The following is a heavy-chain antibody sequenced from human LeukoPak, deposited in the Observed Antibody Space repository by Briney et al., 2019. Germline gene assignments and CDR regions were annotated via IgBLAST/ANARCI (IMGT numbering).Heavy chain of an antibody. CDR3: ARRSYGGYAGDAFDI. CDR2: ISSSSSYI. J-gene: IGHJ3*02. D-gene: IGHD5-12*01. V-gene: IGHV3-21*01. CDR1: GFTFSSYE. Sequence: GGSLRLSCAASGFTFSSYEMNWVRQAPGKGLEWVSSISSSSSYIYYADSVKGRFTISRDNAKNSLYLQMNSLRAEDTAVYYCARRSYGGYAGDAFDIWGQGTMVTVSS.